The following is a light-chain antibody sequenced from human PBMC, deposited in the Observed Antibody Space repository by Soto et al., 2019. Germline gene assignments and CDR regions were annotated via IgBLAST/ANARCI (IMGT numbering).Light chain of an antibody. CDR1: QSISSRY. Sequence: EIVLTQSPGTLSLSPGERATLSCRASQSISSRYLAWYQQKPGQAPRLLMYGVSSRATGTPDRFSGSGSGTDFTLTISRLEPEDFAVYYCQQYGSSPPITFGQGTRLEIK. J-gene: IGKJ5*01. V-gene: IGKV3-20*01. CDR3: QQYGSSPPIT. CDR2: GVS.